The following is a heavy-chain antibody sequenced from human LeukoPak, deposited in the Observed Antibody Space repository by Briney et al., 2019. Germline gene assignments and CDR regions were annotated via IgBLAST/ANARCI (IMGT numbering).Heavy chain of an antibody. Sequence: GGSLRLSCAASGFTFSSYGMHWVRQAPGKGLEWVAFIRYDGSNKYYADSVKGRFTISRDNSKNTLYLQMNSLRAEDTAVYYCAKDLPRGGTAAGSYFDYWGQGTLVTVSS. CDR1: GFTFSSYG. CDR2: IRYDGSNK. CDR3: AKDLPRGGTAAGSYFDY. J-gene: IGHJ4*02. D-gene: IGHD6-13*01. V-gene: IGHV3-30*02.